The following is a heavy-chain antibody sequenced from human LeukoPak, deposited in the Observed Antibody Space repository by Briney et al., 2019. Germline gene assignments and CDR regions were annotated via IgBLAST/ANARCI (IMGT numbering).Heavy chain of an antibody. CDR3: ARDAYSGSYKYYMDV. D-gene: IGHD1-26*01. J-gene: IGHJ6*03. CDR1: GFTFSDYY. V-gene: IGHV3-11*04. CDR2: ISSSGSTI. Sequence: GGSLRLSCAASGFTFSDYYMSWIRQAPGKGLEWVSYISSSGSTIYYADSVKGRFTISRDNAKNSLYLQMNSLRAEDTAVYYCARDAYSGSYKYYMDVWGKGTTVTISS.